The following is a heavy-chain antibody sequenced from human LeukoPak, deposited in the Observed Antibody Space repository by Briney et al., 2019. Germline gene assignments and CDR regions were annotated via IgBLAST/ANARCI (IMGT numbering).Heavy chain of an antibody. CDR1: GFTFSSYS. D-gene: IGHD4-23*01. CDR2: ISSSSSYI. V-gene: IGHV3-21*01. CDR3: ARGRVDDYGGYYYYMDV. Sequence: PGGSLRLSCAASGFTFSSYSMNWVRQAPGKGLEWVSSISSSSSYIYYADSVKGRFTISRDNAKNSLYLQMNSLRAEDTAVYYCARGRVDDYGGYYYYMDVWGKGTTVTVSS. J-gene: IGHJ6*03.